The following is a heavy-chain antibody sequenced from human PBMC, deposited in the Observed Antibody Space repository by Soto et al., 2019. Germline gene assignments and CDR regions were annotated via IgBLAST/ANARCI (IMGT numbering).Heavy chain of an antibody. Sequence: GESLKISCAASGFTVSSNYMSWVRQAPGKGLEWVSVIYSGGSTYYADSVKGRFTISRDNSKNTLYLQMNSLRAEDTAVYYCARTSICSSTSCYAGWFDPWGQGTLVTVSS. J-gene: IGHJ5*02. CDR1: GFTVSSNY. V-gene: IGHV3-66*01. D-gene: IGHD2-2*01. CDR2: IYSGGST. CDR3: ARTSICSSTSCYAGWFDP.